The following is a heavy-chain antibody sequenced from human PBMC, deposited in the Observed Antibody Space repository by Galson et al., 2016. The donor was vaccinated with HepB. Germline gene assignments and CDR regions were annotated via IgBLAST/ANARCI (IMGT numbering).Heavy chain of an antibody. Sequence: ETLSLTCTVSGGSISSSFSYWGWIRRPPGKGLGWIGNIYYSGSTYQNPSLKSRVTISVDTSKNQFSLKLSSVTAADTAVYYCARLPRYYDSSGYYYGAFDIWGQGTMVTVSS. D-gene: IGHD3-22*01. CDR2: IYYSGST. V-gene: IGHV4-39*01. J-gene: IGHJ3*02. CDR1: GGSISSSFSY. CDR3: ARLPRYYDSSGYYYGAFDI.